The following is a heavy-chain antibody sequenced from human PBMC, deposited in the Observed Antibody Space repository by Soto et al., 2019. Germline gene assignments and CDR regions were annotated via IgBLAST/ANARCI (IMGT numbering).Heavy chain of an antibody. V-gene: IGHV1-2*04. CDR1: GYTFTGYY. Sequence: ASVKVSCKASGYTFTGYYMQWVRQAPGQGLEWMGWINPNSGGTNYAQKFQGWVTMTRDTSISTAYMELSRLRSDDTAVYYCARDRSYCGGDCYPPYYYYGMDVWGQGTTVTVSS. D-gene: IGHD2-21*02. J-gene: IGHJ6*02. CDR2: INPNSGGT. CDR3: ARDRSYCGGDCYPPYYYYGMDV.